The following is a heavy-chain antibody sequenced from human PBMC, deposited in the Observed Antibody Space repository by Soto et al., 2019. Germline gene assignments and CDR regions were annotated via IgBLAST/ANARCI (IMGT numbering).Heavy chain of an antibody. CDR1: GGSFSGYY. V-gene: IGHV4-34*01. CDR2: INHSGST. CDR3: ARGRIGYCSGGSCYRARFDY. D-gene: IGHD2-15*01. Sequence: QVQLQQWGAGLLKPSETLSLTCAVYGGSFSGYYWSWIRQPPGKGLEWIGEINHSGSTNYNPSLKRRVTISVDTSKNQFSLKLSSVTAADTAVYYCARGRIGYCSGGSCYRARFDYWGQGTLVTVSS. J-gene: IGHJ4*02.